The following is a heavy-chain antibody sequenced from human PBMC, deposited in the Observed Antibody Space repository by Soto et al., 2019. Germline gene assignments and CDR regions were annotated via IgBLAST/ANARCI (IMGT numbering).Heavy chain of an antibody. J-gene: IGHJ3*02. CDR1: GFTVSSNY. D-gene: IGHD7-27*01. Sequence: EVQLVESGGGLVQPGGSLRLSCAASGFTVSSNYMSWVRQAPGKGLEWVSVIYSGGSTYYADSVKGRFTISRDNPKNRLYLQMTSLRAEDTAVYYCARDLGPRACDIWGKGTMVTVSS. V-gene: IGHV3-66*01. CDR2: IYSGGST. CDR3: ARDLGPRACDI.